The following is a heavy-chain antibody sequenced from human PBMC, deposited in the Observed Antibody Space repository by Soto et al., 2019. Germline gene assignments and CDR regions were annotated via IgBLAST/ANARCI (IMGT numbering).Heavy chain of an antibody. CDR1: GASLSSYY. V-gene: IGHV4-59*01. Sequence: SETLALTCTVSGASLSSYYWSWIRQPAGKGLEWIGYAHYSESINYDSSLKSRLTISADTSKNQFSLKLRSVTAADAAVYYCARVTVAVPATTHYFDYWGQGTPVTVSS. D-gene: IGHD1-26*01. CDR2: AHYSESI. CDR3: ARVTVAVPATTHYFDY. J-gene: IGHJ4*02.